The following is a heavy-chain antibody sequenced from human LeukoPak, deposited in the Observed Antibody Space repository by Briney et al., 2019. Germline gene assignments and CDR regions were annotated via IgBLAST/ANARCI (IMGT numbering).Heavy chain of an antibody. CDR3: ARVGATSNFYYYYGMDV. CDR1: GFTFSSYW. Sequence: GGPLRLSCAASGFTFSSYWMYWVRQAPGKGLVWVSRINSDGSTTSYADSVKGRFTISGDNAKNTLYLQMNSLRAEDTAVYYCARVGATSNFYYYYGMDVWGQGTTVTVSS. D-gene: IGHD2-15*01. CDR2: INSDGSTT. V-gene: IGHV3-74*01. J-gene: IGHJ6*02.